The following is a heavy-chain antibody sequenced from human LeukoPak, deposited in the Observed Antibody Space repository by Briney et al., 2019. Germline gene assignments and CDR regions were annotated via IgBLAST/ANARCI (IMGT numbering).Heavy chain of an antibody. J-gene: IGHJ4*02. Sequence: SETLSLTCTVSGDSMTSGDYFWGWIRQPPGKGLEWIGHISYSGNTYYNPSLKSRVTISVDTSKNQFSLKLSSVTAADTAVYYCARPFELGRGGAFDYWGQGTLVTVSS. CDR1: GDSMTSGDYF. CDR2: ISYSGNT. D-gene: IGHD3-16*01. CDR3: ARPFELGRGGAFDY. V-gene: IGHV4-39*01.